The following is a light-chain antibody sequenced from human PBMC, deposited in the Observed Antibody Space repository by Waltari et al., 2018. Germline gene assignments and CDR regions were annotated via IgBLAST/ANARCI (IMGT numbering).Light chain of an antibody. V-gene: IGKV1-9*01. Sequence: IQLTQSPSSLSASVGDRVTITCRASHVVNNFLAWYQQKPGKAPKLLIYGVSTLHSGVPSRFSGSGSWTDFSLTITSLQPEDFATYYCQQLNDFPITFGQGTRLEIK. CDR2: GVS. J-gene: IGKJ5*01. CDR3: QQLNDFPIT. CDR1: HVVNNF.